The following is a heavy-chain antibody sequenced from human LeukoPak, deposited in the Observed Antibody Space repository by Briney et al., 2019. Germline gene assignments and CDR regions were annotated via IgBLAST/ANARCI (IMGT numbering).Heavy chain of an antibody. V-gene: IGHV3-23*01. J-gene: IGHJ6*04. CDR2: ISGSGGST. Sequence: GGSLRLSCAASGFTFSSYAMSWVRQAPGKGLEWVSAISGSGGSTYYADSVKGRSTISRDNSKNTLYLQMNSLRAEDTAVYYCAKSSYSSSWYVFYYGMDVWGKGTTVTVSS. D-gene: IGHD6-13*01. CDR3: AKSSYSSSWYVFYYGMDV. CDR1: GFTFSSYA.